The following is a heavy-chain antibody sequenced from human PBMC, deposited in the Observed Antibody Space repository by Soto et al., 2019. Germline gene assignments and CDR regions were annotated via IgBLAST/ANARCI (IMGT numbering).Heavy chain of an antibody. Sequence: ASVKVSCKASGFTFASSAVQWVRQARGQRLEWIGWIVVGSGNTNYAQKFQERVTITRDMSTSTAYMELSSLRSEDTAVYYCAADREKDWNYYGMDVWGQGTTVTVSS. V-gene: IGHV1-58*01. CDR1: GFTFASSA. CDR3: AADREKDWNYYGMDV. D-gene: IGHD1-1*01. J-gene: IGHJ6*02. CDR2: IVVGSGNT.